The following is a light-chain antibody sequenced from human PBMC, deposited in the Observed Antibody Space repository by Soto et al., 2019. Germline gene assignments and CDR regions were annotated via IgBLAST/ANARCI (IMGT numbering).Light chain of an antibody. Sequence: DIPMTQFPSSLSASVGDRVTITCRASQGIRNDLGWYQQKPGKAPKRLIYAASSLQSGVPSRFSGSGSGTEFTLAISSLKPEDSATFYCLQHSTYPLTFGQGTKVEIK. CDR3: LQHSTYPLT. CDR1: QGIRND. CDR2: AAS. J-gene: IGKJ1*01. V-gene: IGKV1-17*01.